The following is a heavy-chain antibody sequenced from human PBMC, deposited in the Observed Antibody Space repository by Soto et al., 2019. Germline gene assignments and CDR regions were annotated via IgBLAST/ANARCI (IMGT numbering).Heavy chain of an antibody. CDR1: GFTFSSYG. D-gene: IGHD3-3*01. Sequence: GGSLRLSCAASGFTFSSYGMHWVRQAPGKGLEWVAVISYDGSNKYYADSVKGRFTISRDNSENTLYLQMNSLRAEDTAVYYCAKDWLRFLDAFDIWGQGTMVTVSS. CDR2: ISYDGSNK. V-gene: IGHV3-30*18. CDR3: AKDWLRFLDAFDI. J-gene: IGHJ3*02.